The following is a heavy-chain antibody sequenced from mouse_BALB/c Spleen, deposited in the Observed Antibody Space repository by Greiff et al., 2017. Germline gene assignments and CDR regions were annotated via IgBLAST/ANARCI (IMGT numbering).Heavy chain of an antibody. Sequence: LQQPGSELVRPGASVKLSCKASGYTFTSYWMHWVKQRPGQGLEWIGNIYPGSGSTNYDEKFKSKATLTVDTSSSTAYMQLSSLTSEDSAVYYCTREGITTVVDYWGQGTTLTVSS. J-gene: IGHJ2*01. V-gene: IGHV1S22*01. CDR3: TREGITTVVDY. D-gene: IGHD1-1*01. CDR1: GYTFTSYW. CDR2: IYPGSGST.